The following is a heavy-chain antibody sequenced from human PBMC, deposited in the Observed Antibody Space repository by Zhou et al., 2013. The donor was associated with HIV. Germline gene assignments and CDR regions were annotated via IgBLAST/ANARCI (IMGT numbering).Heavy chain of an antibody. Sequence: QVQLVQSGAEVKKPGASVKVSCKASGYTFTSYYMHWVRQAPGQGLEWMGIINPSGGSTSYAQKFQGRVTMTRDTSTSTVYMELSSLRSEDTAVYYCARDSIPYNSGGETFDIWGQGTMVTVSS. V-gene: IGHV1-46*01. CDR2: INPSGGST. CDR3: ARDSIPYNSGGETFDI. J-gene: IGHJ3*02. CDR1: GYTFTSYY. D-gene: IGHD6-19*01.